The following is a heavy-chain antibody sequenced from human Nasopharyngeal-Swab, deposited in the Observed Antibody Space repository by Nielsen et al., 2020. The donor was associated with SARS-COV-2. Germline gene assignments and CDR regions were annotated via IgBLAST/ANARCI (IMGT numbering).Heavy chain of an antibody. Sequence: WVRQAPGQGLEWMGGIIPIFGTANYAQKFQGGVTITADESTSTAYMELSSLRSEDTAVYYCARDQSSGWPLDYWGQGTLVTVSS. CDR2: IIPIFGTA. CDR3: ARDQSSGWPLDY. D-gene: IGHD6-19*01. V-gene: IGHV1-69*01. J-gene: IGHJ4*02.